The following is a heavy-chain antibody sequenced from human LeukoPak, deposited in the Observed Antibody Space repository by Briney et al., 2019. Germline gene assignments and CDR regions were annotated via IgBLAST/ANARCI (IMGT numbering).Heavy chain of an antibody. CDR3: AKRGDTAAHFDY. V-gene: IGHV3-33*06. Sequence: PGGSLRLSCAASGFTFSNYGMHWVRQAPGKGLEWVAVIWYDGNNKKYADSVKGRFTISRDNSKNTAYLHMNSLRAEDTAVYYCAKRGDTAAHFDYWGQGTLVTVSS. CDR1: GFTFSNYG. J-gene: IGHJ4*02. CDR2: IWYDGNNK. D-gene: IGHD2-21*02.